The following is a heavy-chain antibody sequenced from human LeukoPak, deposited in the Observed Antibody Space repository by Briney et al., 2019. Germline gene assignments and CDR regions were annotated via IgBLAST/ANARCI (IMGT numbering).Heavy chain of an antibody. CDR3: TRMTRGHDY. V-gene: IGHV4-34*01. CDR2: INHSGYT. CDR1: GVSFNYYY. D-gene: IGHD4-11*01. Sequence: SETLSLTCAVSGVSFNYYYWSWVRQAPGKGLEWSGEINHSGYTNDSPSLKSRVTISIDTSRKQFSLNLRSVTVADTGVYYCTRMTRGHDYWGQGTLVTVSS. J-gene: IGHJ4*02.